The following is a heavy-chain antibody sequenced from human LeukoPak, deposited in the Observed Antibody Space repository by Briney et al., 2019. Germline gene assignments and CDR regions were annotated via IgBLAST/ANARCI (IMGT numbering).Heavy chain of an antibody. V-gene: IGHV4-4*07. CDR3: ARDSYYYGSGRYYFDY. J-gene: IGHJ4*02. D-gene: IGHD3-10*01. Sequence: SETLSLTCTVSGGSISSYYWSWIRQPAGKGLEWIGRIYTSGSTNYNPSLKSRVTMSIDTSKNQFSLKLSSVTAADTAVYYCARDSYYYGSGRYYFDYWGQGTLVTVSS. CDR1: GGSISSYY. CDR2: IYTSGST.